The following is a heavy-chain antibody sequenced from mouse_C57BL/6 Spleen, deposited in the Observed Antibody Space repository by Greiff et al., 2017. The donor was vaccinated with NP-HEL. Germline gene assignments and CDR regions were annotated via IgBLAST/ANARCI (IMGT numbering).Heavy chain of an antibody. D-gene: IGHD2-3*01. J-gene: IGHJ4*01. Sequence: VQLQQSGAELVRPGASVKLSCKASGYTFTDYYINWVKQRPGQGLEWIARIYPGSGNTYYNEKFKGKATLTAEKSSSTAYMQLSSLTSEDSAVYFCARGWLLGAMDYWGQGTSVTVSS. V-gene: IGHV1-76*01. CDR2: IYPGSGNT. CDR1: GYTFTDYY. CDR3: ARGWLLGAMDY.